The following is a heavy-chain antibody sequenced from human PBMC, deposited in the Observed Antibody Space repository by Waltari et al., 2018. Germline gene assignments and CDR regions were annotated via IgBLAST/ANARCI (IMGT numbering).Heavy chain of an antibody. V-gene: IGHV4-61*02. CDR3: ANRGVGNYFKYFRL. CDR2: IYSSGAV. Sequence: QVQLQESGPGLVKPTHTLSLTCTVSGEPISDDVSRWTYWTWIRQSAGKGLEWIGHIYSSGAVDYNPSLRSRVTISLDTPKSHFTLKLTSVTAADTAVYCCANRGVGNYFKYFRLWSPGTLVTVSS. D-gene: IGHD1-7*01. J-gene: IGHJ1*01. CDR1: GEPISDDVSRWTY.